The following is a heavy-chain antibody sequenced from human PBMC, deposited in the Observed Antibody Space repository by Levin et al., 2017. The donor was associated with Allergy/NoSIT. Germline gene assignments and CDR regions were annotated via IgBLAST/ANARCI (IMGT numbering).Heavy chain of an antibody. J-gene: IGHJ4*02. CDR1: GFTFSRYW. V-gene: IGHV3-74*01. CDR3: ARGGCSSTSCLDY. CDR2: ITGDGRET. Sequence: PGGSLRLSCAASGFTFSRYWMHWVRQAPGKGLVWVSRITGDGRETNYADSVGGRFTISRDNAKNTLYFEMNSLRAEDTAVYYCARGGCSSTSCLDYWGQGILVTVSS. D-gene: IGHD2-2*01.